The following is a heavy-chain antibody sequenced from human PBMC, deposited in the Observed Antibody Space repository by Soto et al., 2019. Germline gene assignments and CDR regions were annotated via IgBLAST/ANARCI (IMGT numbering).Heavy chain of an antibody. CDR2: IYYSGSA. CDR3: ARQCYDFLTGYYGGYYFYYMDV. V-gene: IGHV4-39*01. D-gene: IGHD3-9*01. J-gene: IGHJ6*03. Sequence: SETLSLTCSVSGGSISSSNYYWGWIRQPPGKGLEWIGSIYYSGSAYYNPSLKSRVTIFVATSKNQFSLKLNSVTAADTAVYYCARQCYDFLTGYYGGYYFYYMDVWGKGTTVTVSS. CDR1: GGSISSSNYY.